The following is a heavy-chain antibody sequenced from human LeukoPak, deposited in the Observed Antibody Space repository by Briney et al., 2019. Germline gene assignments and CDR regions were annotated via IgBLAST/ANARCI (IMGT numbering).Heavy chain of an antibody. V-gene: IGHV3-20*04. CDR1: GFNFDDYG. Sequence: GGSLRLSCAASGFNFDDYGMSWVRQAPGKGLEWVSGINWNGGSTGYADSVKGRFTISGDNAKNSLYVQMNSLRAEDTALYYCARVAYSGYVTGNDYWGQGTLVIVSS. CDR2: INWNGGST. D-gene: IGHD5-12*01. J-gene: IGHJ4*02. CDR3: ARVAYSGYVTGNDY.